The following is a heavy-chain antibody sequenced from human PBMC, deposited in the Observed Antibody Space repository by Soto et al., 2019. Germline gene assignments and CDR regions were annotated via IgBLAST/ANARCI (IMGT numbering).Heavy chain of an antibody. D-gene: IGHD6-13*01. V-gene: IGHV1-46*01. CDR3: VRHSTNKSWYYGWFDP. CDR2: INPSGGST. CDR1: GYTFTSYY. Sequence: GASVKVSCKASGYTFTSYYMHWVRQAPGQGLEWMGIINPSGGSTSYAQKFQGRVTMTRDTSASTAYMELSSLRSEDTAVYYCVRHSTNKSWYYGWFDPWGHGTLVTVSS. J-gene: IGHJ5*02.